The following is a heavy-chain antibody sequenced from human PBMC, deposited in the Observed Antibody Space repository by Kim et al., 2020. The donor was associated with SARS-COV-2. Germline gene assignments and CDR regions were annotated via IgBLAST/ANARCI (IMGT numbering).Heavy chain of an antibody. V-gene: IGHV4-34*01. CDR3: ARGLITRPSIVGCSGGSCGNWFDP. Sequence: SETLSLTCAVYGGSFSGYYWSWIRQPPGKGLEWIGEINHSGSTNYNPSLKSRVTISVDTSKNQFSLKLSSVTAADTAVYYCARGLITRPSIVGCSGGSCGNWFDPWGQGTLVTVSS. D-gene: IGHD2-15*01. J-gene: IGHJ5*02. CDR2: INHSGST. CDR1: GGSFSGYY.